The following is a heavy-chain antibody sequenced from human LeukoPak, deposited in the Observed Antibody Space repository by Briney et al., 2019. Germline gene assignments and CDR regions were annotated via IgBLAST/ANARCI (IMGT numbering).Heavy chain of an antibody. Sequence: ASVKVSCKASGYTFTSYYMHWVRQAPGQGLEWMGIINPSGGSTNYAQKFQGRVTMTRDTSTSIVYMELSSLRSEDTAVYYCARGYCSGGSCYFPSSFDYWGQGTLVTVSS. V-gene: IGHV1-46*01. CDR1: GYTFTSYY. D-gene: IGHD2-15*01. CDR2: INPSGGST. CDR3: ARGYCSGGSCYFPSSFDY. J-gene: IGHJ4*02.